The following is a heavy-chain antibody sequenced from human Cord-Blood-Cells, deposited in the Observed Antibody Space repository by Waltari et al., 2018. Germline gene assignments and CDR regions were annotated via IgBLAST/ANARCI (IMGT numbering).Heavy chain of an antibody. V-gene: IGHV3-30*18. CDR2: ISYDGSNK. J-gene: IGHJ3*02. Sequence: QVQLVESGGGVVQPVRSLRLSCAASGSTFSSDGMHWGRQAPGKGLEWVAVISYDGSNKYYADSVKGRFTISRDNSKNTLYLQMNSLRAEDTAVYYCAKIPNWGPDAFDIWGQGTMVTVSS. CDR1: GSTFSSDG. D-gene: IGHD7-27*01. CDR3: AKIPNWGPDAFDI.